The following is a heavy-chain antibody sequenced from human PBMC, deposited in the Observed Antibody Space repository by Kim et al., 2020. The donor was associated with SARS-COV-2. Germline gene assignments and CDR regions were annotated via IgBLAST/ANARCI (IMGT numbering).Heavy chain of an antibody. V-gene: IGHV4-59*13. J-gene: IGHJ6*02. Sequence: SETLSLTCTVSGGSISSYYWSWIRQPPGKGLEWIGYIYYSGSTNYNPSLKSRVTISVDTSKNQFSLKLSSVTAADTAVYYCAICSSTSCYNYYGMDVWGQGTTVTVSS. CDR2: IYYSGST. D-gene: IGHD2-2*02. CDR3: AICSSTSCYNYYGMDV. CDR1: GGSISSYY.